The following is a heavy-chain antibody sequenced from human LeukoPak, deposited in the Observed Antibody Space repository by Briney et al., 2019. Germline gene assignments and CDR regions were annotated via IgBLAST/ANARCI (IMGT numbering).Heavy chain of an antibody. D-gene: IGHD5-18*01. J-gene: IGHJ4*02. CDR2: IDWDDDK. V-gene: IGHV2-70*01. Sequence: SSPALVKPTQTLTLTCTFSGFSLSTSGMCVSWIRQPPGKALEWLALIDWDDDKYYSTSLKTRLTISKDTSKNQVVLTMTNMDPVDTATYYCARLRGYSSYFDYWGQGTLVTVSS. CDR1: GFSLSTSGMC. CDR3: ARLRGYSSYFDY.